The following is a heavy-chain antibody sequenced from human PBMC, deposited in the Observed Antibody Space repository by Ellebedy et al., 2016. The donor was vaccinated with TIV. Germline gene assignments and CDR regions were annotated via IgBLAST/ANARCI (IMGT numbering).Heavy chain of an antibody. J-gene: IGHJ4*02. CDR2: IRSKAYGGTT. Sequence: GESLKISXTASGLTFGDYAMSWFRQAPGKGLEWVGFIRSKAYGGTTEYAASVKGRFTILRDDSKSIAYLQMNSLKTEDTAVYYCTRDDGYCSSTSCYSLDYWGQGTLVTVSS. V-gene: IGHV3-49*03. D-gene: IGHD2-2*03. CDR3: TRDDGYCSSTSCYSLDY. CDR1: GLTFGDYA.